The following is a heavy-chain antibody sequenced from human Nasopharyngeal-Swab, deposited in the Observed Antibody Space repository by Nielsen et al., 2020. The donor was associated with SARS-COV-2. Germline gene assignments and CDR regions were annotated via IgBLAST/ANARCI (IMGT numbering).Heavy chain of an antibody. CDR1: GYTFTGYY. J-gene: IGHJ6*02. CDR3: ARDPTSVAGTGDYYYGMDV. CDR2: INPNSGGT. V-gene: IGHV1-2*06. D-gene: IGHD6-19*01. Sequence: ASVQVSCKASGYTFTGYYMHWVRQAPGQGLEWMGRINPNSGGTNYAQKFQGRLTMTRDTSISTAYMELSRLRSDDTAVYYCARDPTSVAGTGDYYYGMDVWGQGTTVTVSS.